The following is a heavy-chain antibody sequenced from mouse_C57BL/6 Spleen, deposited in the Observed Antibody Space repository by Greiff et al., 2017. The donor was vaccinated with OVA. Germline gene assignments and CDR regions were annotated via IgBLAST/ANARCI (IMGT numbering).Heavy chain of an antibody. CDR1: GYAFTNYL. V-gene: IGHV1-54*01. CDR2: INPGSGGT. Sequence: VQLQQSGAELVRPGTSVKVSCKASGYAFTNYLIEWVKQRPGQGLEWIGVINPGSGGTNYNEKFKGKATLTADKSSSTAYMQLSSLTSEDSAVYFCARGNWDAWFAYWGQGTLVTVSA. D-gene: IGHD4-1*01. CDR3: ARGNWDAWFAY. J-gene: IGHJ3*01.